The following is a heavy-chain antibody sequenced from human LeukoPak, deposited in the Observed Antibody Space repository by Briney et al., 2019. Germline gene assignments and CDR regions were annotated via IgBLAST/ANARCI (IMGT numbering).Heavy chain of an antibody. J-gene: IGHJ4*02. V-gene: IGHV1-2*06. CDR1: GYSFTGYY. CDR2: INPNSGGT. D-gene: IGHD6-13*01. Sequence: ASVKVSCKASGYSFTGYYMHWVRQAPGQGLEWMGRINPNSGGTNYAQKFQGRVTMTRDTSISTAYMGLSRLRSDDTAVYYCARGRSSWYDLDYWGQGTLVTVSS. CDR3: ARGRSSWYDLDY.